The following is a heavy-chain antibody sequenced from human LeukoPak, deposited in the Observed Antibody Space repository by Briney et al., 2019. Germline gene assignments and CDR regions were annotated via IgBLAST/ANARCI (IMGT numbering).Heavy chain of an antibody. J-gene: IGHJ4*02. CDR3: ASRSDPRFFVY. D-gene: IGHD1-26*01. Sequence: GGPLSLLCAASGFTFSSYSMNWVRKAPGKALEWVSYISSSSSTIYYADSVRGRFTISRDHDKNSLSVQIKSLRPDDNARSFWASRSDPRFFVYWGQGTLVTVSS. CDR2: ISSSSSTI. CDR1: GFTFSSYS. V-gene: IGHV3-48*04.